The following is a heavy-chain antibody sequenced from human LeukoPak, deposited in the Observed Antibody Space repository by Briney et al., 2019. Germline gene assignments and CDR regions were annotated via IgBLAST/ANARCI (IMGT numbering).Heavy chain of an antibody. Sequence: ASVKVSCKTSGYTFTTYDINWMRQATGQGVERMGWMDPKRGNPGYAQEFQGRVTMTRDTSTRTVYMELSGLRSDDTAVYYCARVLCGASIDYWGQGTLVTVSS. CDR2: MDPKRGNP. CDR1: GYTFTTYD. CDR3: ARVLCGASIDY. D-gene: IGHD2-21*01. V-gene: IGHV1-8*01. J-gene: IGHJ4*02.